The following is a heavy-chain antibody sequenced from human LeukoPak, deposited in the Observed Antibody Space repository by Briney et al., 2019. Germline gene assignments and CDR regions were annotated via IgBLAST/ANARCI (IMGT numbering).Heavy chain of an antibody. D-gene: IGHD3/OR15-3a*01. V-gene: IGHV4-59*08. Sequence: ASETLSLTCTVSGGSISSYYWSWIRQPPGKGLEWIGSIYHSGSTYYNPSLKSRVTISVDTSKNQFSLKLSSVTAADTAVYYCARVDWESRGEDYWGQGTLVTVSS. CDR3: ARVDWESRGEDY. CDR2: IYHSGST. CDR1: GGSISSYY. J-gene: IGHJ4*02.